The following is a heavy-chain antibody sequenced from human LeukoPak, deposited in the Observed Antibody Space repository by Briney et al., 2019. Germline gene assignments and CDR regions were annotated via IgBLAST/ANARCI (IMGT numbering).Heavy chain of an antibody. CDR3: AKDPSSTAATALYYYYYGMAV. CDR1: GFTLSSYS. Sequence: PGGSLRLSCAASGFTLSSYSMNWVRQAPGKGLEWVSSISSSSSYIYYADSVKGRFTISRDNAKNSLYLQMNSLRAEDTAVYYCAKDPSSTAATALYYYYYGMAVWGQGTTVTVSS. D-gene: IGHD2-15*01. J-gene: IGHJ6*02. V-gene: IGHV3-21*04. CDR2: ISSSSSYI.